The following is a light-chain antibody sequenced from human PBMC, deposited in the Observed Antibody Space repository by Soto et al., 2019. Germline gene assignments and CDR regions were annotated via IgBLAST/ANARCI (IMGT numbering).Light chain of an antibody. Sequence: QSVLTQPPSASGTPGQRVTISCSGSSSNIGSNTVNWYQQLPGTAPKLLIYSDNQRPSGVPDRFSGSKSGTSASLAISGLQSEDEADYYCAAWDDSLLGLVFCGGTKLTVL. V-gene: IGLV1-44*01. CDR2: SDN. CDR1: SSNIGSNT. J-gene: IGLJ2*01. CDR3: AAWDDSLLGLV.